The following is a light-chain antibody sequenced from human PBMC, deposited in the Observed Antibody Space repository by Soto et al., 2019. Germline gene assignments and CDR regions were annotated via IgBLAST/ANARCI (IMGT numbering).Light chain of an antibody. Sequence: EIVLTQSPGTLSLSPGEKATLSCRASQSVGDAFLSWYQQKPGLAPRLLIYGVSNRATGSPDRFSSSGSGTDFILTISRLEPEDFALYYCGQFVSSPPRTFGQGTKVEIK. CDR1: QSVGDAF. J-gene: IGKJ1*01. CDR2: GVS. CDR3: GQFVSSPPRT. V-gene: IGKV3-20*01.